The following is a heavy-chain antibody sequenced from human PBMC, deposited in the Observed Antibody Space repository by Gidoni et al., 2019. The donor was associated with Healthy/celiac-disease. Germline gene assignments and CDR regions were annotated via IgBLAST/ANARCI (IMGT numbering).Heavy chain of an antibody. D-gene: IGHD3-22*01. Sequence: EVQLLESGGGLVQPGGSLRLSCAASGFTFSSYAMSWVRQAPGKGLEWVSAIRGSGGSTYYADSVKGRFTISRDNSKNTLYLQMNSLRAEDTAVYYCAKDSLIPDYYDSSGTSYYFDYWGQGTLVTVSS. J-gene: IGHJ4*02. CDR1: GFTFSSYA. CDR3: AKDSLIPDYYDSSGTSYYFDY. V-gene: IGHV3-23*01. CDR2: IRGSGGST.